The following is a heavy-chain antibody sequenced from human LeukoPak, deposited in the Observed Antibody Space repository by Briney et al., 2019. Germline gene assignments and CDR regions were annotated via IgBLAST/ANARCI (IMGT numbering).Heavy chain of an antibody. Sequence: SVKVSCKASGGTFSSYAISWVRQAPGQGLGWMGGIIPIFGTANYAQKFQGRVTITADKSTSTAYMELSSLRSEDTAVYYCAREDVAYCSSTSCYAGWFDPWGQGTLVTVSS. J-gene: IGHJ5*02. CDR1: GGTFSSYA. V-gene: IGHV1-69*06. CDR3: AREDVAYCSSTSCYAGWFDP. D-gene: IGHD2-2*01. CDR2: IIPIFGTA.